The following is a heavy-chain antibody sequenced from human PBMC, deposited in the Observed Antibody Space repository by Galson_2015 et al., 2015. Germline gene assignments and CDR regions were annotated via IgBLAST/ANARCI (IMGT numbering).Heavy chain of an antibody. CDR3: AKGYNYDTSDYYWSFDY. D-gene: IGHD3-22*01. J-gene: IGHJ4*02. V-gene: IGHV1-8*01. Sequence: SVKVSCKASGYTFTSYDINWVRQATGQGLEWMGWMNPNSGNTGYAQKFQGRVTMTRNTSISTAYMELSSLRAEDTAVYYCAKGYNYDTSDYYWSFDYWGQGTLVTVSS. CDR2: MNPNSGNT. CDR1: GYTFTSYD.